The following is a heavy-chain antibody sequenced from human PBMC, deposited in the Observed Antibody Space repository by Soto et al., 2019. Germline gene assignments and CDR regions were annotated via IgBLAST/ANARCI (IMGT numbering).Heavy chain of an antibody. Sequence: GGSLRLSCAASGFTFSSYGMHWVRQAPGKGLEWVAVIWYDGSNKYYADSVKGRFTISRDNSKNTLYLQMNSLRAEDTAVYYCARGHRITMVRGAPSGDAFDIWGQGTMVTVSS. V-gene: IGHV3-33*01. CDR2: IWYDGSNK. D-gene: IGHD3-10*01. CDR1: GFTFSSYG. J-gene: IGHJ3*02. CDR3: ARGHRITMVRGAPSGDAFDI.